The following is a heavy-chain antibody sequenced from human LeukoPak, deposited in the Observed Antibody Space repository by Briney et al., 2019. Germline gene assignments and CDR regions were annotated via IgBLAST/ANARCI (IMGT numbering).Heavy chain of an antibody. CDR3: ARSPSWGYYDSSAYYFDY. J-gene: IGHJ4*02. CDR2: IYYSGST. CDR1: GGSISSYY. D-gene: IGHD3-22*01. Sequence: RPSETLSLTCTVSGGSISSYYWSWIRQPPGKGLEWIGYIYYSGSTNYNPSLKSRVTISVDTSKHQFSLKLSSVTAADTAVYYCARSPSWGYYDSSAYYFDYWGQGALVTVSS. V-gene: IGHV4-59*01.